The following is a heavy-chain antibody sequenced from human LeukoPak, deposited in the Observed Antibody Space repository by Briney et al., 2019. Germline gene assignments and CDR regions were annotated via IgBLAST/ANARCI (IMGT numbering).Heavy chain of an antibody. D-gene: IGHD3-16*01. J-gene: IGHJ4*02. CDR1: GFIFSPYA. CDR2: ISSEGKTT. Sequence: PGGSLRLSCSASGFIFSPYAMHWVRQAPGKGLEYVSSISSEGKTTYYADSVKGRFTISRDNSKNTLYLQMNSLRAEDTAVYYCAREGRGGGFDYWGQGTLVTVSS. CDR3: AREGRGGGFDY. V-gene: IGHV3-64*04.